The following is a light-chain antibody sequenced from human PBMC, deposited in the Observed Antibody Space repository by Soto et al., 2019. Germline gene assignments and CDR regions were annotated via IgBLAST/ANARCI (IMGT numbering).Light chain of an antibody. V-gene: IGLV2-14*01. J-gene: IGLJ3*02. CDR2: EVS. CDR1: SSDVGGYNF. Sequence: QSALTQPASVSGSPGQSITISCTGTSSDVGGYNFVSWFQQPPGKAPKLMIYEVSHRPSGVSTRFSASKSGNTASLTISGLQAEDEADYYCSSYTSSGVLFGGGTKLTVL. CDR3: SSYTSSGVL.